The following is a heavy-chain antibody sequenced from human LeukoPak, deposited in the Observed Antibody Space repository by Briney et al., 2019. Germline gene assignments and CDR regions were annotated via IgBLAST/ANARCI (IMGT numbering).Heavy chain of an antibody. Sequence: PGRSLRLSCAAPGFTFRNYAMHWLRQAPGKGLEWVAVISYDGSNKYCADSVKGRFTISRDNSKNTLYLQMNSLRAEDTSVYYCARGIAAAGLDYWGQGTLVTVSS. D-gene: IGHD6-25*01. J-gene: IGHJ4*02. V-gene: IGHV3-30*04. CDR2: ISYDGSNK. CDR1: GFTFRNYA. CDR3: ARGIAAAGLDY.